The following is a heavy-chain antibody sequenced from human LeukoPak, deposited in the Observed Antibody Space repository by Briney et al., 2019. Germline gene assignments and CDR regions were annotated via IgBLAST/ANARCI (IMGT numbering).Heavy chain of an antibody. D-gene: IGHD6-13*01. Sequence: PGGSLRLSCAASGFTFSGDSMNWVRQAPGKGLEWVSSISSSSSYIYYADSVKGRFTISRDNAKNSLYLQMNSLSAEDTAVYYCASTLYYYSSPVDYWGQGTLVTVSS. CDR2: ISSSSSYI. V-gene: IGHV3-21*01. J-gene: IGHJ4*02. CDR1: GFTFSGDS. CDR3: ASTLYYYSSPVDY.